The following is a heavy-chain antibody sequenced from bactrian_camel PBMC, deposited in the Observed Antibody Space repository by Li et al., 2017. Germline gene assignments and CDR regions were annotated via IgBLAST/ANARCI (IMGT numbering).Heavy chain of an antibody. CDR2: IGSSGST. CDR1: GFNSGDYFSRYY. D-gene: IGHD2*01. J-gene: IGHJ4*01. Sequence: HVQLVESGGGSAEVGGSLKLSCAASGFNSGDYFSRYYLYWIRQAPGKEREGVAIIGSSGSTGYADSVKGRFTISEDKAKHTYYLQMNSLKPEDTAMYYCAAGRGGRWLEETAYMYWGQGTQVTVS. V-gene: IGHV3S26*01. CDR3: AAGRGGRWLEETAYMY.